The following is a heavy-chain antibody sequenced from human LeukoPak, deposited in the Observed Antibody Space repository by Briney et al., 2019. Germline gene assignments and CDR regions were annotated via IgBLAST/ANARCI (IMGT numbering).Heavy chain of an antibody. J-gene: IGHJ4*02. CDR1: GVSFSTSEW. D-gene: IGHD3-9*01. CDR2: IHRDGRT. CDR3: GKTDIYFNPIDY. V-gene: IGHV4-4*02. Sequence: SGTLSLTCAVSGVSFSTSEWWIWVRQPPGQGLEWIGEIHRDGRTRYNPSLTSRVTMSMDYSKNQFSPNVRFVTAADTAIYYCGKTDIYFNPIDYWGPGSLVTVSS.